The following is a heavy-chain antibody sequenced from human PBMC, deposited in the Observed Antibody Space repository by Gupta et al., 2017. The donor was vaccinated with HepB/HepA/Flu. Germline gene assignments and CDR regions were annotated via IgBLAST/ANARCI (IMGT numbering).Heavy chain of an antibody. CDR3: AKDYDNGGYYQFDY. CDR1: GFTFSGLS. J-gene: IGHJ4*02. V-gene: IGHV3-23*01. Sequence: VLFLESGGGFVQAGGALVLSCAASGFTFSGLSMSWVCQAPGKGLEWVSGISGSGGSTYYADSVKGRFTISRDNAKNTLYLHMNSLRAEDTAVYFCAKDYDNGGYYQFDYWGQGTLVTVSS. D-gene: IGHD3-22*01. CDR2: ISGSGGST.